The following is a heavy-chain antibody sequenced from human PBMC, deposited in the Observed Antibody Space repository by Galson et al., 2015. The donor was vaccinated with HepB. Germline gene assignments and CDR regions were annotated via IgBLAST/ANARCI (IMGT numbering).Heavy chain of an antibody. CDR3: ARDPTVGFPDYFDY. CDR2: ISINSGNT. V-gene: IGHV1-18*04. CDR1: GYIFTTNG. J-gene: IGHJ4*02. Sequence: SVKVSCKASGYIFTTNGISWVRQAPGQGLEWLGWISINSGNTNYVERLQGRVTMTRDTSTSTAYMELRRLTSDDTAVYYCARDPTVGFPDYFDYWGQGTLVTVSS. D-gene: IGHD1-26*01.